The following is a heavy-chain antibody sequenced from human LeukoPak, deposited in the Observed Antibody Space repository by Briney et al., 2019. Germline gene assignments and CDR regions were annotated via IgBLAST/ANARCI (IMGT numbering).Heavy chain of an antibody. V-gene: IGHV3-21*01. D-gene: IGHD1-20*01. Sequence: GGSLRLSCAASGFTFSTYKMNWVRQAPGKGLEWVLSISGSGTYMYYADSLKGRFTISRDNAKNSLYLQMNSLRAEDTAVYYCARVLDITGTIFDAFDIWGQGTMVTVSS. J-gene: IGHJ3*02. CDR2: ISGSGTYM. CDR1: GFTFSTYK. CDR3: ARVLDITGTIFDAFDI.